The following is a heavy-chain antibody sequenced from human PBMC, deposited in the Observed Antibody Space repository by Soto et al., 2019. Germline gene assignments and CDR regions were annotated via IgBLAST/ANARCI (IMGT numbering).Heavy chain of an antibody. D-gene: IGHD3-3*02. Sequence: HPGGSLRLSCAASGFTFSTYGMHWVRQAPDKGLEWVAVISYDGSNNYYADSVKGRFTVSRDNSKNTLYLQMNSLRAEDTAVYYCAKDAFALANTMKFDYWGQGTLVTVSS. CDR3: AKDAFALANTMKFDY. CDR1: GFTFSTYG. J-gene: IGHJ4*02. CDR2: ISYDGSNN. V-gene: IGHV3-30*18.